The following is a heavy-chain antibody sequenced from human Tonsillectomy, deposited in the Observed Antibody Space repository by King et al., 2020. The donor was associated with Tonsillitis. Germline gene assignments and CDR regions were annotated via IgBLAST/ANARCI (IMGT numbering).Heavy chain of an antibody. CDR2: INSDGSGT. D-gene: IGHD4-11*01. J-gene: IGHJ4*02. V-gene: IGHV3-74*01. Sequence: VQLVESGGGLVQPGGSLRLSCAASGFTFTRNWMHWVRQAPGKGLVWVSRINSDGSGTSYADSVKGRFTISRDNAKNTLYLQMNSLRAEDTAVYYCGSTTGKYFAYGGQGTLVPVSS. CDR3: GSTTGKYFAY. CDR1: GFTFTRNW.